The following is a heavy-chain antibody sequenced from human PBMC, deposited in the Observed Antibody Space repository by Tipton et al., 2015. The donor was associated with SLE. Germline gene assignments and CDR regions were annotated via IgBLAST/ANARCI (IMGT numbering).Heavy chain of an antibody. CDR2: IYYSGSI. V-gene: IGHV4-59*12. CDR1: GGSFNGYY. D-gene: IGHD5-24*01. CDR3: AGVGRDGYKYGDAFDI. Sequence: LRLSCAVYGGSFNGYYWSWIRQPPGKGLEWIGYIYYSGSISYNPSLKSRVTISVDTSKNQFSLKLSSVTAADTAVYYCAGVGRDGYKYGDAFDIWGQGTMVTVSS. J-gene: IGHJ3*02.